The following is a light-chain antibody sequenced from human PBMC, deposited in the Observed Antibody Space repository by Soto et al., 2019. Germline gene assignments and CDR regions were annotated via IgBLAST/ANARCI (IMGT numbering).Light chain of an antibody. J-gene: IGKJ4*01. CDR1: QGISSY. CDR3: QQYDNLPQT. CDR2: AAS. Sequence: IQMTQSPSSLSASVGYRVTITCRSGQGISSYLAWYQQKPGXAPELLIYAASTLQSGVPSRFSGSDSGTDFTLTISYLQPEDIATYYCQQYDNLPQTFGGGTKVAIK. V-gene: IGKV1-8*01.